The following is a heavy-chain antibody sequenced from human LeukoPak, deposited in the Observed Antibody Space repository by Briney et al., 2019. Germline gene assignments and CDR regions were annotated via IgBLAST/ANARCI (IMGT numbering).Heavy chain of an antibody. D-gene: IGHD2-2*02. CDR1: GGTFSSYT. CDR3: GRELWGGGCSSTSCYIPQY. J-gene: IGHJ4*02. V-gene: IGHV1-69*04. Sequence: ASVKVSCKXSGGTFSSYTISWVRQAPGQGLEWMGRIIPILGIANYAQKFQGRVTITADKSTSTAYMELSSLRSEETAVYYCGRELWGGGCSSTSCYIPQYWGQGTLVTVSS. CDR2: IIPILGIA.